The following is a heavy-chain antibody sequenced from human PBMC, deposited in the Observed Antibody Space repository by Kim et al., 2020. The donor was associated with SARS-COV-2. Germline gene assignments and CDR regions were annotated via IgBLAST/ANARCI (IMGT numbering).Heavy chain of an antibody. Sequence: GGSLRLSCAASGFTFNTYVMHWVRQAPGKGLEWVAVISYDGSTKYYADSVKGRFTISRDNSKNTLFLQMNSLRLEDTAVYYCAKRFSGSYFGYDYWGQGTLVTVSS. D-gene: IGHD1-26*01. CDR1: GFTFNTYV. CDR2: ISYDGSTK. J-gene: IGHJ4*02. V-gene: IGHV3-30*18. CDR3: AKRFSGSYFGYDY.